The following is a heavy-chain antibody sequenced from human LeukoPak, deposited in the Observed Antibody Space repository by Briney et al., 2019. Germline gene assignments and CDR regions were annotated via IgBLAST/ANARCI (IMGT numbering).Heavy chain of an antibody. CDR1: GYSISSGYY. D-gene: IGHD2-15*01. Sequence: PSETLSLTCTVSGYSISSGYYGGWIRHPPGKGLGGIGSIYHSGSTYYNPSLKSRVTISVHTSKNHFSLKLSSVTAADTAVYYCARRRWSDDELVGYYWGQGTLVTVSS. CDR3: ARRRWSDDELVGYY. V-gene: IGHV4-38-2*02. CDR2: IYHSGST. J-gene: IGHJ4*02.